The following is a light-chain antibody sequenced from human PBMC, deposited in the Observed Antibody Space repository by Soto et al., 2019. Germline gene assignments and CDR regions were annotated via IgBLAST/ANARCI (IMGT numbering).Light chain of an antibody. V-gene: IGKV3-11*01. CDR1: QSVGLS. CDR3: QQRTSWPPWT. J-gene: IGKJ1*01. Sequence: EGVLTQSSATLSFAPGGRATLSCRASQSVGLSLAWYQQKPGQAPRLLIYDASERASGIPARFSGSGSGTDFTLTISSLEPEDFAVYYCQQRTSWPPWTFGQGTQVEI. CDR2: DAS.